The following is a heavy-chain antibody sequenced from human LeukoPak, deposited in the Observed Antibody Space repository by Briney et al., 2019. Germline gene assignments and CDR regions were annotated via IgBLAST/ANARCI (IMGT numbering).Heavy chain of an antibody. J-gene: IGHJ4*02. V-gene: IGHV3-7*01. CDR1: GFTFSSFW. CDR2: IKQDGSDK. D-gene: IGHD3-22*01. CDR3: AREPYYYDSSGHDY. Sequence: GGSLRLSCAASGFTFSSFWMGWVRQAPGKGLEWVANIKQDGSDKYYVDSVKGRFTISRDNAKNSLYPQMNSLRAEDTAVYYCAREPYYYDSSGHDYWGQGTLVTVSS.